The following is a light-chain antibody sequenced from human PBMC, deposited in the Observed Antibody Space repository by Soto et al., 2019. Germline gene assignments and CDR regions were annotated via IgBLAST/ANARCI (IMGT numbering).Light chain of an antibody. Sequence: EIVLTQSPGTLSLSPGERATLSCRASQTVSSSFIAWYQQKPGQAPRLLMYDASRRATGIPDRFSGSGSGTDFTLTISRLEPEDFAVYYCQQYGISPTFGQGTKVDIK. CDR2: DAS. CDR3: QQYGISPT. V-gene: IGKV3-20*01. J-gene: IGKJ1*01. CDR1: QTVSSSF.